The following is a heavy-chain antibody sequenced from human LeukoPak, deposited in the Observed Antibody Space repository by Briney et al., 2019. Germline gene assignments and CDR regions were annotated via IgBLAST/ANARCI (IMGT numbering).Heavy chain of an antibody. Sequence: PGGSLRLSCAVSGIPFSDYYMNWIRQTPGKGLEWISYISASSSYTDYADSVKGRFTISRDNAQNVLFLQMNRLRVEDTAVYYGAAGTAADYWGQGTLVTVSS. CDR1: GIPFSDYY. CDR2: ISASSSYT. V-gene: IGHV3-11*03. D-gene: IGHD6-13*01. J-gene: IGHJ4*02. CDR3: AAGTAADY.